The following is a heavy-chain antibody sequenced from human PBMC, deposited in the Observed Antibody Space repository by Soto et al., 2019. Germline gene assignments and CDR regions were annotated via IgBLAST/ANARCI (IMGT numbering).Heavy chain of an antibody. CDR1: GYTFTNYG. V-gene: IGHV1-18*01. Sequence: ASVKVSCKASGYTFTNYGISRVRQAPGQGLEWMGWISAYNGNTNYAQKFQGRVTMTTDTSTTTAYMELRSLRSDDTAVYYCARVGGSIVLVPAAGPHWFDPWGQGTLVTVSS. J-gene: IGHJ5*02. D-gene: IGHD2-2*01. CDR3: ARVGGSIVLVPAAGPHWFDP. CDR2: ISAYNGNT.